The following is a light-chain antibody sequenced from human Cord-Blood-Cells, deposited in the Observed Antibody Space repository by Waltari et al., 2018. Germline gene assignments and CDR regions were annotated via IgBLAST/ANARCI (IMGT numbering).Light chain of an antibody. Sequence: IVMTQYPDALAVSLGARANINCKSGKSVLYISNYKNYLAWSQQKPGHPPKLLIYWASTRQAGVPGRFSGSGSGTDFTLTISILQAEDVAVYYCQQYYSTPYTFRQGTKVWIK. V-gene: IGKV4-1*01. CDR2: WAS. CDR1: KSVLYISNYKNY. CDR3: QQYYSTPYT. J-gene: IGKJ2*01.